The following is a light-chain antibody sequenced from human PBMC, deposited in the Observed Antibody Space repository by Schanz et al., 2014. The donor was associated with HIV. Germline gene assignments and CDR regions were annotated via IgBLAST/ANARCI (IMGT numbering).Light chain of an antibody. CDR2: DVT. CDR3: YSYVGTTAVV. Sequence: QSALTQPPSASGSPGQSVNISCTGTSSDVGGYNYVSWYQQHPGKAPKLMIYDVTKRPSGVSSRFSGSKSGNTASLTISGLQAEDEADYYCYSYVGTTAVVFGGGTKLTVL. V-gene: IGLV2-14*03. CDR1: SSDVGGYNY. J-gene: IGLJ2*01.